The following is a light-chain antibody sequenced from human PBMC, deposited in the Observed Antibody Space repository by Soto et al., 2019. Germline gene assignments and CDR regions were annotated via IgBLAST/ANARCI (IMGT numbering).Light chain of an antibody. CDR3: QQRYSTPPIT. CDR2: AAS. V-gene: IGKV1-39*01. Sequence: DIQMTQSPSSLSASVGDGITITCRASQSISSYLNWYQQKPGKAPKLLIYAASSLQSGVPSRFSGSGSGTDFTLTISSLQPEDFATYYCQQRYSTPPITFGQGTRLEI. CDR1: QSISSY. J-gene: IGKJ5*01.